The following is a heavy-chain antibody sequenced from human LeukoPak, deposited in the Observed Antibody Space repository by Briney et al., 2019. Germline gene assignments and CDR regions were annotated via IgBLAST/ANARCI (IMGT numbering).Heavy chain of an antibody. CDR2: IIPILGIA. V-gene: IGHV1-69*04. J-gene: IGHJ3*02. CDR3: ARDRVGIAVAGTPWGAFDI. Sequence: ASVKVSCKASGGTFSSYAISWVRQAPGQGLEWMGRIIPILGIANYAQKLQGRVTMTTDTSTSTAYMELRSLRSDDTAVYYCARDRVGIAVAGTPWGAFDIWGQGTMVTVSS. CDR1: GGTFSSYA. D-gene: IGHD6-19*01.